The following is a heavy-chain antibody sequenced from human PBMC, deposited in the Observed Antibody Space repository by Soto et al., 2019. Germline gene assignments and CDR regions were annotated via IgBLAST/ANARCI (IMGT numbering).Heavy chain of an antibody. CDR1: GFIFSTYG. CDR2: VSNDGSIK. Sequence: QVQLVESGGGVVQPGTSLRLSCAASGFIFSTYGMHWVRQAPGNGLEWVALVSNDGSIKYNVDSVRGRFTISRDNSENTLYLQMSSLGTEDTALYYCARDLSRTWSFDHWGQGTLVTVSS. D-gene: IGHD2-2*01. CDR3: ARDLSRTWSFDH. J-gene: IGHJ4*02. V-gene: IGHV3-30*03.